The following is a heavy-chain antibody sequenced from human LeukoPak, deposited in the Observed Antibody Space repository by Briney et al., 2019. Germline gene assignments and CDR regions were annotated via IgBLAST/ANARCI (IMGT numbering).Heavy chain of an antibody. J-gene: IGHJ4*02. Sequence: GASVKVSCKASGGTLSSYAISWVRQAPGQGLEWMGGIIPIFGTANYAQKFQGRVTITADESTSTAYMELSSLRSEDTAVYYCARVRDSSGYYRFDYWGQGTLVTVSS. CDR1: GGTLSSYA. CDR3: ARVRDSSGYYRFDY. D-gene: IGHD3-22*01. V-gene: IGHV1-69*01. CDR2: IIPIFGTA.